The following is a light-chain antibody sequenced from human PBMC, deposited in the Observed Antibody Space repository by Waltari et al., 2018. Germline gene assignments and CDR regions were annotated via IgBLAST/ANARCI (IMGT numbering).Light chain of an antibody. V-gene: IGLV2-14*03. CDR1: NSDVGGYTS. J-gene: IGLJ2*01. CDR3: SSYTSRSSLV. CDR2: DVS. Sequence: QSALTQPASVSGSPGQSITVSCTGANSDVGGYTSVSWYQHHPAKAPKLMIYDVSQRPSGVSNRFSGSKSGNTASLTISGLQAEDEADYYCSSYTSRSSLVFGGGTKVTVL.